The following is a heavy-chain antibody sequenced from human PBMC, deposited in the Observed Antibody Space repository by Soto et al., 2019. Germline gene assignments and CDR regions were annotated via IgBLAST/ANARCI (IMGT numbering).Heavy chain of an antibody. Sequence: GGSLRLSCAASAFTFGSCAMTWVRQAPGKGLEWVSSVTPSGDNTYYADSVKGRLTISRGNSKNTLYLQMNSLRAEDTAIYYCAKSGSNSYFHXWGQGTLFTVSX. CDR1: AFTFGSCA. D-gene: IGHD3-10*01. CDR2: VTPSGDNT. CDR3: AKSGSNSYFHX. V-gene: IGHV3-23*01. J-gene: IGHJ4*02.